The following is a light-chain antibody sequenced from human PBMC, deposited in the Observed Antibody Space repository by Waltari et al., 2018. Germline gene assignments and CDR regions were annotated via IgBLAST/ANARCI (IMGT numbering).Light chain of an antibody. CDR3: GTWDTNRRVV. CDR1: SATITSYI. V-gene: IGLV1-51*01. J-gene: IGLJ3*02. CDR2: DKN. Sequence: QSVLTQPPSVSASAAHKVTISSSGGSATITSYIVSWYQQFPGAAPTPLLHDKNKRPSGIPDRFSGSKSGKSATLAITGLQTEDEAEYYCGTWDTNRRVVFGGGTKLTVL.